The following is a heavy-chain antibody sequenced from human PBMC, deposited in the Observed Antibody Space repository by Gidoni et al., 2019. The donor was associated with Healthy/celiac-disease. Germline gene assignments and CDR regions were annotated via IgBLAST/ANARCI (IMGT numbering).Heavy chain of an antibody. CDR1: GGSFSGYY. V-gene: IGHV4-34*01. Sequence: QVQLQQWGAGLLKPSATLSLTCAVYGGSFSGYYWSWIRQPPGKGLEWIGEINHSGRTNYNPSLKSRVTISVDTSKNQFSLKLSSVTAADTAVYYCARGRAAMGYWGQGTLVTVSS. D-gene: IGHD6-13*01. CDR2: INHSGRT. CDR3: ARGRAAMGY. J-gene: IGHJ4*02.